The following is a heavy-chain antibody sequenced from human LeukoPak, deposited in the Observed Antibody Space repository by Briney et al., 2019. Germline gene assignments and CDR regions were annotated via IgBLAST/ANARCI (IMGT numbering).Heavy chain of an antibody. Sequence: PSETLSLTCTVSGGSISNYYWSWTRQPAGKGLEWIGRIYTSGSTNYNPSLKSRVTMSVDTSKNQSSLKVNSVTAADTAVYYCAREYISSSFFDYWGQGTLVTVSS. J-gene: IGHJ4*02. CDR3: AREYISSSFFDY. V-gene: IGHV4-4*07. D-gene: IGHD6-6*01. CDR2: IYTSGST. CDR1: GGSISNYY.